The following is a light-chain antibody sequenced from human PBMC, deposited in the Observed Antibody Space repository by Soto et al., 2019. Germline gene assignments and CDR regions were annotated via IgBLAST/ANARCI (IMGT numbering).Light chain of an antibody. V-gene: IGKV3-11*01. Sequence: IVLTQSPATLSFSPVERSTLSCRASQSVSRYLAWYQQKPGQAPRLLIYDASNRATGIPARFSGSGSGTDFTLTISSLEPEDFAVYYCQQRSSWPITLGQGTRLEIK. J-gene: IGKJ5*01. CDR2: DAS. CDR3: QQRSSWPIT. CDR1: QSVSRY.